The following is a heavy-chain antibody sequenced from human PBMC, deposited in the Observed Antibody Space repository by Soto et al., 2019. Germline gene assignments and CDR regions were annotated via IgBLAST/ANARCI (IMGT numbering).Heavy chain of an antibody. Sequence: SETLFLTCTVSVGSIDSGDYYWSWIRQPPGKGLEWIGYVYYSGTTNYNPFLKSRVTSRDNSKSTLYLQMNRLRADDTAVYYCAKGEQLWEPFDHWGQGTQVTVSS. D-gene: IGHD5-18*01. CDR2: VYYSGTT. CDR3: AKGEQLWEPFDH. V-gene: IGHV4-61*08. J-gene: IGHJ4*02. CDR1: VGSIDSGDYY.